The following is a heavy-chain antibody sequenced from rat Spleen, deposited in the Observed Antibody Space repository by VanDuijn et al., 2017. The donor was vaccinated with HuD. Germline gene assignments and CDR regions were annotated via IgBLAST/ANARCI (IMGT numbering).Heavy chain of an antibody. CDR2: ISTFGAEI. Sequence: EVQLVESGGGLVRPGRSLKLSCAASGFTFSDYNMAWVRQAPTKGLEWVAFISTFGAEIYYRDSVKGRFTISRDNATSTLYLQMDSLRSEDTATYYCARSVFDYWGQGVMVTVSS. CDR1: GFTFSDYN. J-gene: IGHJ2*01. V-gene: IGHV5-25*01. CDR3: ARSVFDY.